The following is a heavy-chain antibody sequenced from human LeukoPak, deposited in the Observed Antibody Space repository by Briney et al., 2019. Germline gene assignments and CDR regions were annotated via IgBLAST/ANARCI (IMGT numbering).Heavy chain of an antibody. CDR1: GGTFSSYA. CDR2: IIPIFGTT. V-gene: IGHV1-69*01. J-gene: IGHJ3*02. CDR3: ARGLSWLRAAIRYCFDI. Sequence: SVKVSCKASGGTFSSYAISWVRQAPGQGREWMGGIIPIFGTTNYAQKFQGRVTLTAHESTSTVSMELSSLRSEDTALYYCARGLSWLRAAIRYCFDIWGQGAMATVSS. D-gene: IGHD2-2*01.